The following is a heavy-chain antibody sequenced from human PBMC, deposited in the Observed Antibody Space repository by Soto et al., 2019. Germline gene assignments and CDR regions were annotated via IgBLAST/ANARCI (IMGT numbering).Heavy chain of an antibody. CDR3: AKWGSSGWYEDNLN. Sequence: EVQLVESGGGLVQPGRSLRLSCAASGFTFDDYAMHWVRQAPGKGLEWVSGISWNSGSIGYADSVKGRFTISRDNAKNSLYLQMNSLRAEDTALYYCAKWGSSGWYEDNLNWGQGTLVTVSS. J-gene: IGHJ4*02. V-gene: IGHV3-9*01. CDR2: ISWNSGSI. D-gene: IGHD6-19*01. CDR1: GFTFDDYA.